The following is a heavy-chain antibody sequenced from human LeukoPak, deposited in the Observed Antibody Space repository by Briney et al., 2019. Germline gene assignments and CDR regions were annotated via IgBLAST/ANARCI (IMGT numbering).Heavy chain of an antibody. J-gene: IGHJ6*03. Sequence: ASVKVSCKASGYTFTSYYIHWVRQAPGQGLEWMGIINPSGGSTIYAQKLQGRVTMTRNTSISTAYMELSSLRSEDTAVYYCARGGSSGWYYYYYYMDVWGKGTTVTISS. D-gene: IGHD6-19*01. CDR3: ARGGSSGWYYYYYYMDV. V-gene: IGHV1-46*01. CDR1: GYTFTSYY. CDR2: INPSGGST.